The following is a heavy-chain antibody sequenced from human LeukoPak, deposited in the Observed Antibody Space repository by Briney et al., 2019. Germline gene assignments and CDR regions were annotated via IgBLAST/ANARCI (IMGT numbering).Heavy chain of an antibody. CDR3: AKGDSSGWSDAFDI. V-gene: IGHV3-30*18. CDR1: GFTFSSYG. CDR2: ISYDGSNK. J-gene: IGHJ3*02. D-gene: IGHD6-19*01. Sequence: GGSLRLSCAASGFTFSSYGMHWVRQAPGKGLQWVAVISYDGSNKYYADSVKGRFTISRDNSKNTLYLQMNSLRAEDTAVYYCAKGDSSGWSDAFDIWGQGTMVTVSS.